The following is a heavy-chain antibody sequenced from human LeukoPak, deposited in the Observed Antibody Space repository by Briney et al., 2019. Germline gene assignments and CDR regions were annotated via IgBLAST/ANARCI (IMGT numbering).Heavy chain of an antibody. CDR2: ISGSGGST. CDR1: GSTFSSYA. V-gene: IGHV3-23*01. J-gene: IGHJ5*02. CDR3: AKDMEATVTINWFDP. D-gene: IGHD4-17*01. Sequence: GGSLRLSCAASGSTFSSYAMSWVRQAPGKGLEWVSAISGSGGSTYYADSVKGRFTISRDNSKNTLYLQMNSLRAEDTAVYYCAKDMEATVTINWFDPWGQGTLVTVSS.